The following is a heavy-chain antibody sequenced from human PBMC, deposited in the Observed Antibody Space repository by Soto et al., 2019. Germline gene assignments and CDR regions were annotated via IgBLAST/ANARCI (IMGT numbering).Heavy chain of an antibody. CDR1: GFTFSSYA. J-gene: IGHJ3*02. CDR2: ISYDGSNK. Sequence: TGGSLRLSCAASGFTFSSYAMHWVRQAPGKGLEWVAVISYDGSNKYYADSVKGRFTISGDNSKNTLYLQMNSLRAEDTAVYYCARGWELPGHDAFDIWGQGTMVTVSS. D-gene: IGHD1-26*01. CDR3: ARGWELPGHDAFDI. V-gene: IGHV3-30-3*01.